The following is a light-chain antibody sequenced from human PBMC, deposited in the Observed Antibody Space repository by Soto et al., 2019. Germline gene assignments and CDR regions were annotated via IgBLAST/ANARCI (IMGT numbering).Light chain of an antibody. Sequence: QSVLTQPPSLSGAPGQRVTISCTGSSSNIGAGYDVHWYQQVPGTAPKLLIYANNVRPSGVPDRFSGSKSGTSASLAITGLQAEDEAHYYCQSYDSRLSGYVVFGGGTKLTVL. CDR2: ANN. CDR3: QSYDSRLSGYVV. J-gene: IGLJ2*01. V-gene: IGLV1-40*01. CDR1: SSNIGAGYD.